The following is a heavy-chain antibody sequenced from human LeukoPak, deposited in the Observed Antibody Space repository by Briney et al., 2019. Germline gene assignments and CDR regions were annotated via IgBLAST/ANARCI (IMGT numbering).Heavy chain of an antibody. J-gene: IGHJ4*02. D-gene: IGHD5-18*01. Sequence: GASVKVSCKASGYTFTGYYMHWVRQAPGQGLEWMGRIIPILGIANYAQKFQGRVTITADKSTSTAYMELSSLRSEDTAVYYCAISVDTAMVDDYWGQGTLVTVSS. CDR3: AISVDTAMVDDY. V-gene: IGHV1-69*02. CDR1: GYTFTGYY. CDR2: IIPILGIA.